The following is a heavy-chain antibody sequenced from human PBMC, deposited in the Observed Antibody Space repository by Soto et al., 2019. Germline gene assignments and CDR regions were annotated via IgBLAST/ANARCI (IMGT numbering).Heavy chain of an antibody. CDR2: INAGNGNT. Sequence: QVQLVQSGAEVKKPGASVKVSCKTSGYTFTNYAIHWVRQAPGQRLEWMGWINAGNGNTKYSQNFQGRVTITRDTSASTAYMELSSLSSEDTAVYYCARGAGDYWGQGSLVTVSS. V-gene: IGHV1-3*01. CDR1: GYTFTNYA. CDR3: ARGAGDY. J-gene: IGHJ4*02. D-gene: IGHD6-25*01.